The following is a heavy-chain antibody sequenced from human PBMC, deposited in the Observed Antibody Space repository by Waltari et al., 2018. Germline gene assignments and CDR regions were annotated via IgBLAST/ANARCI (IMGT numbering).Heavy chain of an antibody. J-gene: IGHJ4*02. D-gene: IGHD1-26*01. CDR2: ISRSSTTI. CDR1: GFTFSGYN. Sequence: EVQLVESGGGLVQPGGSLRLSCAASGFTFSGYNMNWVRQAPGKGLAWFSYISRSSTTIYYADSVKGRFTNSRDNAKNSLYLQMNSLRAEDTAVDYCARHSGLDYWGQGTLVTVSS. V-gene: IGHV3-48*04. CDR3: ARHSGLDY.